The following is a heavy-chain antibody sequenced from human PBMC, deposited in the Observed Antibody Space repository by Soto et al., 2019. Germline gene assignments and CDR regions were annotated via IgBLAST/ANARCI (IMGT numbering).Heavy chain of an antibody. CDR1: GYPISSGYY. CDR3: ERSSGYVQGGY. J-gene: IGHJ4*02. D-gene: IGHD5-12*01. CDR2: IHHSGST. V-gene: IGHV4-38-2*01. Sequence: PSETLSLTCVVSGYPISSGYYWGWIRQPPGKGLEWIGIIHHSGSTYYNPSLRSRITISVDTSKNQFSLKMPSVTAADTAVYYCERSSGYVQGGYWGQGILVTVSS.